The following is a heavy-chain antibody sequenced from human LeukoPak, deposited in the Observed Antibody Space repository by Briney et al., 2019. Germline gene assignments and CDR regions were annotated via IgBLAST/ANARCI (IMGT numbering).Heavy chain of an antibody. V-gene: IGHV4-61*02. Sequence: SETLSLTCTVSGGSICSGSYYWSWIRQPAGKGLEWIGRIYTSGSTNYNPSLKSRVTISVDTSKNQFSLKLSSVTAADTAVYYCASIGLLQYFDYWGQGTLVTVSS. D-gene: IGHD3-22*01. CDR2: IYTSGST. CDR3: ASIGLLQYFDY. J-gene: IGHJ4*02. CDR1: GGSICSGSYY.